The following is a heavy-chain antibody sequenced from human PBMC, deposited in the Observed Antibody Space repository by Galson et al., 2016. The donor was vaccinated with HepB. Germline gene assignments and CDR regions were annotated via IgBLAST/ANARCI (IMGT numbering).Heavy chain of an antibody. Sequence: SLRLSCAASGFTFSTAWMTWVRQAPGKGLEWVGRIKSRTDSGTRDYAAPVIGRFTVSRDDSKNTLYLQMNSLKSEDTAVYFCATVANYKILPGYSYFDFWGRGALVTVSS. J-gene: IGHJ4*02. V-gene: IGHV3-15*01. CDR3: ATVANYKILPGYSYFDF. CDR2: IKSRTDSGTR. CDR1: GFTFSTAW. D-gene: IGHD3-9*01.